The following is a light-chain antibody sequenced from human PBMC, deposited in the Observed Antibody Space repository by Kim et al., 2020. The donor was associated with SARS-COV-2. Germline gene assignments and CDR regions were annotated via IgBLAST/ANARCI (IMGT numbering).Light chain of an antibody. Sequence: KATSNCKSSLAVFYNSNNKNYLAWYQQKPGQAPKLLIYWASIRESGVSDRFSGSGSETDFTLTISSLQAEDVAVYYCQQYYTTPPSFGQGTKLEIK. CDR2: WAS. V-gene: IGKV4-1*01. J-gene: IGKJ2*03. CDR3: QQYYTTPPS. CDR1: LAVFYNSNNKNY.